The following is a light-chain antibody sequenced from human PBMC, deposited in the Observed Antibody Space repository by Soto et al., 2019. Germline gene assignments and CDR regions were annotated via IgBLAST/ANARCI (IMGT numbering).Light chain of an antibody. Sequence: TQSPGTLSLSPGESATLSCRASESVSSNVAWYQQKPGQTPRLLIYGASTRATGVPPRFSGSRSGSEFTLTISSLQSEDFAVYYCQQYFNWPPYTFGQGTKVDIK. V-gene: IGKV3-15*01. CDR3: QQYFNWPPYT. CDR1: ESVSSN. CDR2: GAS. J-gene: IGKJ2*01.